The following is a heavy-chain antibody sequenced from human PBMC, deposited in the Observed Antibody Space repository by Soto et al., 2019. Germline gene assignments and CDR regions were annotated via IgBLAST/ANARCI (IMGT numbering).Heavy chain of an antibody. J-gene: IGHJ3*02. CDR1: GGSINTYNLF. D-gene: IGHD2-21*02. CDR2: IHYSGGS. V-gene: IGHV4-61*05. CDR3: ARWGDTAGLSLSPFDI. Sequence: ETLSLTCTVSGGSINTYNLFWAWVRQPPGKGLEWIGFIHYSGGSSFNASLKSRLAMSVDTSKNQYSLRLNFLTVADTAVYYCARWGDTAGLSLSPFDIWCQGIMV.